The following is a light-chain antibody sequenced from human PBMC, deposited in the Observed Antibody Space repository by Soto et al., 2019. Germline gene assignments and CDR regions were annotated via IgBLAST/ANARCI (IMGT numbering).Light chain of an antibody. CDR1: QSLLHRNGYNY. CDR3: MQALHFPLT. Sequence: DIVMTQSPLSLSVTPGEPASISCRSSQSLLHRNGYNYLDWYLQKPGQSPQLLIYLGSNRASGVSDRLSGSGSGTDFTLQISRVEAEDVGVYYCMQALHFPLTFGGGTKVEIK. J-gene: IGKJ4*01. V-gene: IGKV2-28*01. CDR2: LGS.